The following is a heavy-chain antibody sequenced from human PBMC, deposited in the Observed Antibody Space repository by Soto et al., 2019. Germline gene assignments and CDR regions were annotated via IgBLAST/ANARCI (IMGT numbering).Heavy chain of an antibody. J-gene: IGHJ5*02. Sequence: QVQLVESGGGVVQPGRSLRLSCAASGFTFSSYGMHWVRQAPGKGLEWVSVIYSGGSTYYADSVKGRFTISRDNSKNTLYLQMNSLRAEDTAVYYCARESRDYYDSSGYYWDWFDPWGQGTLVTVSS. CDR3: ARESRDYYDSSGYYWDWFDP. D-gene: IGHD3-22*01. CDR1: GFTFSSYG. CDR2: IYSGGST. V-gene: IGHV3-NL1*01.